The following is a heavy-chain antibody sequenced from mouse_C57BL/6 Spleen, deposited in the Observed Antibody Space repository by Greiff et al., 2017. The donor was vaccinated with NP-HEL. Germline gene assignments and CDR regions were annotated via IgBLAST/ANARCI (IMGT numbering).Heavy chain of an antibody. Sequence: QVQLQQPGAELVMPGASVKLSCKASGYTFTSCWMHWVKQRPGQGLEWIGEIDPSDSYTNYNQKFKGKSTLTVDKSSSTAYMQLSSLTSEDSAVYYCARGYGSSPWYFDVWGTGTTVTVSS. D-gene: IGHD1-1*01. V-gene: IGHV1-69*01. CDR1: GYTFTSCW. J-gene: IGHJ1*03. CDR2: IDPSDSYT. CDR3: ARGYGSSPWYFDV.